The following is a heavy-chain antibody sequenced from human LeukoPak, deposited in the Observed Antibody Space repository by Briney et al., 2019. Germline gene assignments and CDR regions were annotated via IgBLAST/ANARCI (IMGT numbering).Heavy chain of an antibody. D-gene: IGHD6-6*01. Sequence: GGSLRLSCAVSGFTFDDYAMHWVRHAPGKGLEWVSGISWNSGSKGYADSVKGRFTTSRDNAKNSLYLQMNSLRAEDMALYYCAKGQGHSSSYFDYWGQGTLVTVSS. CDR2: ISWNSGSK. CDR1: GFTFDDYA. J-gene: IGHJ4*02. CDR3: AKGQGHSSSYFDY. V-gene: IGHV3-9*03.